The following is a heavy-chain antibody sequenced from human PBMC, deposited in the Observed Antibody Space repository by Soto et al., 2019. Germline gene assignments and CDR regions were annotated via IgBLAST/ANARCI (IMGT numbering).Heavy chain of an antibody. Sequence: QVQLVQSGAEVKKPGASVRASCQASGYTFISFDINWVRQATGQGLEWMGWMNPNTGNTGYEQKFQGRVTMTRNTSIGTAYMELSSLTSEDTAVYYCARRKERSGPYYLDSWGQGTLVTVSS. D-gene: IGHD6-25*01. CDR2: MNPNTGNT. CDR1: GYTFISFD. J-gene: IGHJ4*02. V-gene: IGHV1-8*01. CDR3: ARRKERSGPYYLDS.